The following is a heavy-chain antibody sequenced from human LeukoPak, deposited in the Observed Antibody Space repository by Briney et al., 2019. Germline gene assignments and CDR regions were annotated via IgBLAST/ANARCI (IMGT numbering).Heavy chain of an antibody. CDR1: GGSFSGYY. J-gene: IGHJ5*02. CDR3: ARGALDYSNWFDP. Sequence: SETLSLTCAVYGGSFSGYYWSWIRQPPVKGLERIGEINHSGSTNYNPSLKSRVTISVDTSKNQFSLKLSSVTAADTAVYYCARGALDYSNWFDPWGQGTLVTVSS. D-gene: IGHD4-4*01. CDR2: INHSGST. V-gene: IGHV4-34*01.